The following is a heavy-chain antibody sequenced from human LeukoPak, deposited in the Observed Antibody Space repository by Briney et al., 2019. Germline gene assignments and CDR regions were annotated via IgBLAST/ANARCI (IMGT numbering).Heavy chain of an antibody. CDR1: GFTFSSYA. V-gene: IGHV3-23*01. J-gene: IGHJ4*02. CDR3: AREDGYCSGGNCYSYFDS. CDR2: ISGSGGST. D-gene: IGHD2-15*01. Sequence: GGSLRLSCAASGFTFSSYAMSWVCQAPGKGLEWVSAISGSGGSTYYADSVKGRFTITRDNARNSVFLQMNSLRAEDTAVYYCAREDGYCSGGNCYSYFDSWGQGTLVTVSS.